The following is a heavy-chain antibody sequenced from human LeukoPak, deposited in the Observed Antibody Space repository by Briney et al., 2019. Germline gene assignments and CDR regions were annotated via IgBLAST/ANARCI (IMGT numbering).Heavy chain of an antibody. D-gene: IGHD6-19*01. J-gene: IGHJ4*02. V-gene: IGHV1-2*02. Sequence: ASVKVSCKTSGYTFTDYYIHWVRQAPGQGLDWMGWINPNSGGTYYARKFQGRVTMTRDTSISTAYMELSRLKSDDTAVFYCAVIALANDFDYWGQGTLVTVSS. CDR3: AVIALANDFDY. CDR1: GYTFTDYY. CDR2: INPNSGGT.